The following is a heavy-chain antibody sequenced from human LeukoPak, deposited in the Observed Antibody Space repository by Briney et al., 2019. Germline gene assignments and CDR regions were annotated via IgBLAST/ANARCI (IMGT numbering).Heavy chain of an antibody. CDR3: ARDHNYAFDN. D-gene: IGHD1-1*01. Sequence: PGGSLRLSCAASGFTFSDYSMNWVRQAPGKGLEWISWVGIDSGNTKYADSVKGRFTISGEKAKNSLYLQMSSLRVEGTAVYYCARDHNYAFDNWGQGTLVTVSS. V-gene: IGHV3-48*01. J-gene: IGHJ4*02. CDR2: VGIDSGNT. CDR1: GFTFSDYS.